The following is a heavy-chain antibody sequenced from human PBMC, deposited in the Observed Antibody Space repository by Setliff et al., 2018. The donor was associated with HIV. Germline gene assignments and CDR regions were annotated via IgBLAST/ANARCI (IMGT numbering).Heavy chain of an antibody. D-gene: IGHD3-22*01. Sequence: PSETLSLTCTVSGGSISSGSNYWSWIRQPAGKGLEWIGHIYTSGSTNYNPSLKSRVTISVDTSKNQFSLELSSVTAADTAVYYCANRLYYYDSSGSLREEGFDPWGQGTLVTVSS. V-gene: IGHV4-61*09. CDR3: ANRLYYYDSSGSLREEGFDP. CDR2: IYTSGST. CDR1: GGSISSGSNY. J-gene: IGHJ5*02.